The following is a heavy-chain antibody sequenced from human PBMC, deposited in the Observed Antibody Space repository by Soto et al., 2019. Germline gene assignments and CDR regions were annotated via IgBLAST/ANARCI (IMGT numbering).Heavy chain of an antibody. CDR2: IYYSGST. V-gene: IGHV4-59*01. D-gene: IGHD5-18*01. Sequence: LSLTCTVSGGSISSYYWSWIRQPPGKGLEWIGYIYYSGSTNYNPSLKSRVTISVDTSKNQFSLKLSSVTAADTAVYYCARDRSYGKYYYYYYGMDVWGQGTTVTVSS. CDR1: GGSISSYY. J-gene: IGHJ6*02. CDR3: ARDRSYGKYYYYYYGMDV.